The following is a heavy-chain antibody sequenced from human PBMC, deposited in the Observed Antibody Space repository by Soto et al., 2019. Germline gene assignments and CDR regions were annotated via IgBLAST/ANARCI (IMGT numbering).Heavy chain of an antibody. Sequence: GGPLRLSCAASGFTFSSYAMSWVRQAPGKGLEWVSVISGGSGSTYYADSVKGRFTISRDSSKNTLYLQMSSLRAEDTAVYYCAKGSTYYDILTGLYYLDYWGQGTPVTVSS. CDR3: AKGSTYYDILTGLYYLDY. V-gene: IGHV3-23*01. D-gene: IGHD3-9*01. CDR1: GFTFSSYA. J-gene: IGHJ4*02. CDR2: ISGGSGST.